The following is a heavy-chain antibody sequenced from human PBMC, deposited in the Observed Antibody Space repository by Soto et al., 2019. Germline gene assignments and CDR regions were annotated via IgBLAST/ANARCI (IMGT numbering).Heavy chain of an antibody. J-gene: IGHJ4*02. D-gene: IGHD5-18*01. Sequence: GASVKVSCKASGYTFTDYFIHWVRQAPGQGFGWMGWINPNSRGTNYAQKFQGRLTINADESSNTAYMQLNMLTSDDTAVYYCATPAEQLDTAMLKGLAHWGQGSLVTVSS. CDR1: GYTFTDYF. V-gene: IGHV1-2*02. CDR3: ATPAEQLDTAMLKGLAH. CDR2: INPNSRGT.